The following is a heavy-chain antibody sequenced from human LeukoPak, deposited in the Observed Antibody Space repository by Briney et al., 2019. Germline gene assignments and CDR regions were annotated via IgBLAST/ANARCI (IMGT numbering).Heavy chain of an antibody. Sequence: SETLSLTCTVSGGSMNNYYWTWIRQPPGKGLEWIGYIYYSGSTNYNPSLKSRVTISIDTSKNQFSLKLSSVTAADTAVYYCARPRAQWLGNDGFVMWGQGTLVTVSS. CDR3: ARPRAQWLGNDGFVM. J-gene: IGHJ3*02. CDR1: GGSMNNYY. CDR2: IYYSGST. V-gene: IGHV4-59*08. D-gene: IGHD6-19*01.